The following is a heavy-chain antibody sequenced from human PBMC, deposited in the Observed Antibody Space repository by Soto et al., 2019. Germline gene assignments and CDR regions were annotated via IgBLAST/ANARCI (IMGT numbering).Heavy chain of an antibody. CDR2: IYPGDSDT. Sequence: PGESLKISCKGSGYSFTSYWIGWVRQMPGKGLEWMGIIYPGDSDTRYSPSFQGQVTISADKSISTAYLQWSSLKASDTAMYYCASPNPFYDFLTGYSPLYFYSGGQGTLVPVSS. CDR1: GYSFTSYW. V-gene: IGHV5-51*01. CDR3: ASPNPFYDFLTGYSPLYFYS. D-gene: IGHD3-9*01. J-gene: IGHJ4*02.